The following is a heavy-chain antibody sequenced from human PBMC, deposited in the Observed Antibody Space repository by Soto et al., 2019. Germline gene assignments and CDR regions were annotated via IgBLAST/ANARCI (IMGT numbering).Heavy chain of an antibody. D-gene: IGHD1-1*01. Sequence: EVQLVASGGGLVQPGGSLRLSCAASGFTVSSNYMSWVRQASEKGLEWVSVIFSGGSTYYADSVKGRFTVSGDNAKNTLYLQMKRLSAEDTAVYYCARDRYPLDYLGQGTLVTVSS. V-gene: IGHV3-66*01. J-gene: IGHJ4*02. CDR2: IFSGGST. CDR1: GFTVSSNY. CDR3: ARDRYPLDY.